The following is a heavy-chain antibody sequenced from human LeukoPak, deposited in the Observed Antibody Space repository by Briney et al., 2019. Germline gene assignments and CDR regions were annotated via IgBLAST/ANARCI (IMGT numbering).Heavy chain of an antibody. CDR2: IKQDASEK. D-gene: IGHD7-27*01. Sequence: GGSLRLSCAASGFTVSSNYMSWVRQAPGKGLEWVANIKQDASEKYYVDSVKGRFTISRDNAEPSLYLQMNSLRPEDTAVYYCARGGNWADYWGQGTLVTVSS. CDR3: ARGGNWADY. CDR1: GFTVSSNY. J-gene: IGHJ4*02. V-gene: IGHV3-7*03.